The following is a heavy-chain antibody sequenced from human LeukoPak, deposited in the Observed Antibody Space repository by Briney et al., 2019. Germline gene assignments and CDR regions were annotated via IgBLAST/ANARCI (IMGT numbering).Heavy chain of an antibody. D-gene: IGHD6-19*01. J-gene: IGHJ4*02. CDR3: ARGGVSIAVTGTGGFDY. CDR1: GFTFSSDS. V-gene: IGHV3-21*01. CDR2: ISSSSNYI. Sequence: GGSLRLSCADTGFTFSSDSMNWVRQAPGKGLEWVSSISSSSNYIFYADSVKGRFTISRDNAKNSLYLQMNSLRVEDTAVYYCARGGVSIAVTGTGGFDYWGQGTLVTVSS.